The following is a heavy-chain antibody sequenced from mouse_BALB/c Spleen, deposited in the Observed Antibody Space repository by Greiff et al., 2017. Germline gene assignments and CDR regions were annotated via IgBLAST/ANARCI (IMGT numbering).Heavy chain of an antibody. Sequence: VKLQESGPGLVQPSQSLSITCTVSGFSLTSYGVHWVRQSPGKGLELLGVIWSGGSTDYNAAFISRLSISKDNSKSHVFFKMNILQANNTAIYYYAREGGNYRYDGAMDDWGQGTSVTVSS. J-gene: IGHJ4*01. D-gene: IGHD2-14*01. V-gene: IGHV2-2*02. CDR2: IWSGGST. CDR1: GFSLTSYG. CDR3: AREGGNYRYDGAMDD.